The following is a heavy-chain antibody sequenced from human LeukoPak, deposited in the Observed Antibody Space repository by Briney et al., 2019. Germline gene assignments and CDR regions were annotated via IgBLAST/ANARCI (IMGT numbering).Heavy chain of an antibody. CDR1: GYTFTSYN. CDR2: MKPNSGNT. V-gene: IGHV1-8*01. Sequence: GASVKVSCKPSGYTFTSYNINWVRQATGHQLGWMGWMKPNSGNTGYAQKFQGRVTMTRNTSISTAYMELSSLRSEDTAVYYCARIVTTGVRDYWGQGTLVTVSS. J-gene: IGHJ4*02. D-gene: IGHD4-23*01. CDR3: ARIVTTGVRDY.